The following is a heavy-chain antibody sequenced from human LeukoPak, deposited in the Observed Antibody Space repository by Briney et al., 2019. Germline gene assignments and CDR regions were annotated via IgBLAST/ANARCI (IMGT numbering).Heavy chain of an antibody. CDR1: GYTFTSYG. D-gene: IGHD3-22*01. V-gene: IGHV1-18*01. Sequence: ASLKVSCTPSGYTFTSYGISWVRQAPGQGLEWMGWISAYNGNTNYAQKLRSRVTMTTDTSTSTAYMELRSLRSDDTAEDYCGRDGDYYDSSGSWGQGTLVTVSS. CDR3: GRDGDYYDSSGS. J-gene: IGHJ5*02. CDR2: ISAYNGNT.